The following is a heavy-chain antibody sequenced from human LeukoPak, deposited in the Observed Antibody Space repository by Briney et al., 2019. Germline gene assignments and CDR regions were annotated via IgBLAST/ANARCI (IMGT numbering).Heavy chain of an antibody. CDR3: AISTGIRGYYYARDV. D-gene: IGHD2-21*01. CDR2: INTNTGNP. CDR1: GYTFTSYA. J-gene: IGHJ6*02. Sequence: ASVKVSCKASGYTFTSYAMNWVRQAPGQGLEWMGWINTNTGNPTYARGFTGRLVFSLDTSVSTAYLQISSLKAEDTAVYYCAISTGIRGYYYARDVGAQGTKVTVPS. V-gene: IGHV7-4-1*02.